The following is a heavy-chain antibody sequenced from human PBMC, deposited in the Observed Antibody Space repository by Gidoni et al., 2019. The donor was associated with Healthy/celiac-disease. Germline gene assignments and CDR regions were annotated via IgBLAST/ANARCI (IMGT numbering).Heavy chain of an antibody. J-gene: IGHJ6*02. CDR3: ARDDTKNERGYRQKIYYGMDV. Sequence: EVQLVESGGGLVQPGGSLSLSFSASGFTVSSNYMSWVRQAPGKGLECVSVIYSGGSTYYSDSVKGRLTNSRDKSKNTLYLQRNSLRAEDTAVYYCARDDTKNERGYRQKIYYGMDVWGQGTTVTVSS. CDR1: GFTVSSNY. D-gene: IGHD5-18*01. CDR2: IYSGGST. V-gene: IGHV3-66*02.